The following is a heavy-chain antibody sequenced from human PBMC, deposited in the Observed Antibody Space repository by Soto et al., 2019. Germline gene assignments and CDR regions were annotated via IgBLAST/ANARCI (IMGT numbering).Heavy chain of an antibody. CDR2: ISYDGSNK. CDR1: GFTFSSYG. J-gene: IGHJ4*02. Sequence: GGSLRLSCAASGFTFSSYGMHWVRQAPGKGLEWVAVISYDGSNKYYVASVKDRFTISRDNSKNTLYLQMNSLRAEDTAVYYCAKDGLRFLEWLSYFDYWGQGTLVTVSS. D-gene: IGHD3-3*01. V-gene: IGHV3-30*18. CDR3: AKDGLRFLEWLSYFDY.